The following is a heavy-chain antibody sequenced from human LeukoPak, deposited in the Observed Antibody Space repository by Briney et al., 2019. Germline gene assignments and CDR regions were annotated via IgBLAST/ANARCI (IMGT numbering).Heavy chain of an antibody. J-gene: IGHJ4*02. V-gene: IGHV4-34*01. D-gene: IGHD3-9*01. Sequence: SETLSLTCAVYGGSFSGYYWSWIRQPPGKGLEWIGEINHSGSTNYNPSLKSRVTISVDTSKNQFSLKLSSVTAADTAVYYCARDISNPDYWGQGTLVTVSS. CDR2: INHSGST. CDR3: ARDISNPDY. CDR1: GGSFSGYY.